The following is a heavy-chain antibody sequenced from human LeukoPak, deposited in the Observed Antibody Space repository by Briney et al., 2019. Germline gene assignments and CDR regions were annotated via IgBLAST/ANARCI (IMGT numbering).Heavy chain of an antibody. CDR2: MNPNSGNT. Sequence: ASVNVSCKASGYTFTSYDINWARQATGQGLEWMGWMNPNSGNTGYAQKFQGRVTMTRNTSISTAYMELSSLRSEDTAVYYCARAPRYCSGGSCYPDYWGQGTLVTVSS. V-gene: IGHV1-8*01. CDR1: GYTFTSYD. CDR3: ARAPRYCSGGSCYPDY. J-gene: IGHJ4*02. D-gene: IGHD2-15*01.